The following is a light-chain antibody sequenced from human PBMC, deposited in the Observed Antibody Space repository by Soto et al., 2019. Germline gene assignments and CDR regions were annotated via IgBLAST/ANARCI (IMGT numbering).Light chain of an antibody. CDR1: QSVSSY. Sequence: EIVLTQSPATLSLSPGERATLFCRASQSVSSYFACYQQKPGQAPSLLIYDASNRATGIPARFSGSGSGTDFTLTISSLEPEDFAVYYCQQYNNWPPITFGQGTRLEIK. CDR3: QQYNNWPPIT. J-gene: IGKJ5*01. CDR2: DAS. V-gene: IGKV3-11*01.